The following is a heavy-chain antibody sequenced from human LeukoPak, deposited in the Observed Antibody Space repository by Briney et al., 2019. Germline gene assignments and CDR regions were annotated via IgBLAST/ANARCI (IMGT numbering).Heavy chain of an antibody. J-gene: IGHJ6*02. CDR3: AREASDGGYYYYGMDV. Sequence: GGSLRLSCAVSGFTVSSNYMSWVRQAPGKGLEWVSVIYSGGSTYYADSVKGRFTISRDNSKNTLYLQMNSLRAEDTAVFYCAREASDGGYYYYGMDVWGQGTTVTVSS. CDR1: GFTVSSNY. D-gene: IGHD5-24*01. V-gene: IGHV3-53*01. CDR2: IYSGGST.